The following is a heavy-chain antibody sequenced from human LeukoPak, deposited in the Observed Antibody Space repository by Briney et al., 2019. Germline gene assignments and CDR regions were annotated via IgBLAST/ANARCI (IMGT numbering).Heavy chain of an antibody. CDR1: GGTFSSYA. Sequence: SVKVSCKASGGTFSSYAISWVRQAPGQGLEWMGGIIPIFGTANYAQKFQGRVTITADESTSTAYMELSSLRSEGTAVYYCARDCPSYDFWSGPCDYWGQGTLVTVSS. D-gene: IGHD3-3*01. V-gene: IGHV1-69*01. CDR3: ARDCPSYDFWSGPCDY. CDR2: IIPIFGTA. J-gene: IGHJ4*02.